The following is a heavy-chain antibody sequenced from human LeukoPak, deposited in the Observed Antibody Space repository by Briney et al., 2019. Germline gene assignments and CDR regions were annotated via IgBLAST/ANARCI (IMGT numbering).Heavy chain of an antibody. J-gene: IGHJ4*02. V-gene: IGHV3-21*01. CDR1: GFTFSSYS. CDR3: ARVASGSYSFDY. CDR2: ISSSSSYI. Sequence: GGSLRLSCAASGFTFSSYSMNWVRQAPGKGLEWVSSISSSSSYIYYADSVKGRFTISRDNAKNSLYLQMNSLRAEDTAVYYCARVASGSYSFDYWGQGTLVTVSS. D-gene: IGHD1-26*01.